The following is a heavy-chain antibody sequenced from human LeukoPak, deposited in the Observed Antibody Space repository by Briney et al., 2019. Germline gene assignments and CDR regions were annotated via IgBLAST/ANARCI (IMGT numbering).Heavy chain of an antibody. CDR1: GFTLSSYA. CDR3: AKLGAEAGRNWYVY. J-gene: IGHJ4*02. CDR2: ISGSGGST. Sequence: PGGSLRLSCAASGFTLSSYAMSWVRQAPGKGLEWVSAISGSGGSTYYADSVKGRFTISRDNSKNTLYLQMNSLRAEDTAVYYCAKLGAEAGRNWYVYWGQGTLVTVSS. V-gene: IGHV3-23*01. D-gene: IGHD6-13*01.